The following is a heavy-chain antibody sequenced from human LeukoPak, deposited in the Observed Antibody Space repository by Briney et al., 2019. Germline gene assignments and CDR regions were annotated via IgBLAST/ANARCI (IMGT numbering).Heavy chain of an antibody. D-gene: IGHD1-1*01. V-gene: IGHV4-34*01. J-gene: IGHJ2*01. CDR3: ARRAPGGVQRGAYFDL. CDR1: GGSFSGYY. CDR2: INHSGST. Sequence: PSETLSLTCAVYGGSFSGYYWSWIRQPPGKGLEWIGEINHSGSTNYNPSLKSRVTISVDTSKNQFSLKLSSVTAADTAVYYCARRAPGGVQRGAYFDLWGRGTLVTVSS.